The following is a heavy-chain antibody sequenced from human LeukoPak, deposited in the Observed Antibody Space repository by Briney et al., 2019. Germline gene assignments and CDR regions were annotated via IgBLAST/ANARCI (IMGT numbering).Heavy chain of an antibody. CDR2: ITASGTAM. D-gene: IGHD1-26*01. J-gene: IGHJ4*02. Sequence: GGSLRLSCAASGFTFSSYSMNWVRQAPGKGLEWVSHITASGTAMFYADSVKGRFTISRDNAKNSLYLQMNSLRDEDTAVYYCASSGSYRFDYWGQGTLVTISS. CDR1: GFTFSSYS. CDR3: ASSGSYRFDY. V-gene: IGHV3-48*02.